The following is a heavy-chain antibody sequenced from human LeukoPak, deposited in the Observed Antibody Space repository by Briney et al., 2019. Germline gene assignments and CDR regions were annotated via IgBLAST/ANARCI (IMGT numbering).Heavy chain of an antibody. CDR1: GYTFTRYA. J-gene: IGHJ4*02. D-gene: IGHD1-26*01. Sequence: GASVKVSCKASGYTFTRYAMNWVRQAPGQGLEWMGIINPSGGSTSYAQKFQGRVTMTRDTSTSTVYMELSSLRSEGTAVYYCARDRFSGTNSLDYWGQGTLVTVSS. CDR3: ARDRFSGTNSLDY. CDR2: INPSGGST. V-gene: IGHV1-46*01.